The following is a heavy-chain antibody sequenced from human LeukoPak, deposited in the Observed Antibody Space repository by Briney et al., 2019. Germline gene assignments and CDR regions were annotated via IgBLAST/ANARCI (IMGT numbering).Heavy chain of an antibody. CDR3: ARDPPLVSSGGYYAAYYFDY. CDR1: RYTFTNYY. Sequence: GASVKVSCKASRYTFTNYYMHWVRQAPGQGLEWMGIINPSGGSTSYAQKFQGRVTMTRDTSTSTVHMELSSLRSEDTAVYYCARDPPLVSSGGYYAAYYFDYWGQGTLVTVSS. J-gene: IGHJ4*02. V-gene: IGHV1-46*01. CDR2: INPSGGST. D-gene: IGHD1-26*01.